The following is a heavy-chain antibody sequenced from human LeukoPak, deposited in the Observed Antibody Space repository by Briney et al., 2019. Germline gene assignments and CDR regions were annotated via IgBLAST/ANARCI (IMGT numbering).Heavy chain of an antibody. J-gene: IGHJ4*02. D-gene: IGHD5-18*01. Sequence: SETLSLTCTVSGGSISSYYWSWIRQPPGKGLEWIGYIYYSGSTNYNPSLKSRVTISVDTSKNQFSLELSSVTAADTAVYYCAGGYSPSSYFDYWGQGTLVTVSS. CDR2: IYYSGST. CDR1: GGSISSYY. V-gene: IGHV4-59*01. CDR3: AGGYSPSSYFDY.